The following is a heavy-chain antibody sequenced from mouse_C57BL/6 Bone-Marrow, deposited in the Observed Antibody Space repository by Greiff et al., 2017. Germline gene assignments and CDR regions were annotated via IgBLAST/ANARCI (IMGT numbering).Heavy chain of an antibody. CDR1: GFSLTSYG. D-gene: IGHD2-4*01. Sequence: VKLMESGPGLVQPSQSLSITCTVSGFSLTSYGVHWVRQSPGKGLEWLGVIWRGGSTDYNAAFMSRLSITKDNSKSQVFFKMNRLQADDTAIYYCAKMGDYERGLAYWGQGTLVTVSA. CDR2: IWRGGST. J-gene: IGHJ3*01. V-gene: IGHV2-5*01. CDR3: AKMGDYERGLAY.